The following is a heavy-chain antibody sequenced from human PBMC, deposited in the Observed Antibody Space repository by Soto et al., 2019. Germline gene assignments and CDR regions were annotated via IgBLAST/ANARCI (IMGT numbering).Heavy chain of an antibody. D-gene: IGHD3-22*01. V-gene: IGHV5-51*01. Sequence: GESLKISCRTSRYRFTSYWNAWVPQMPAKGLELVGIIFASDSDTKYSPSFQGQVTISSDRSTSTVFLQWASLKVSDTAGYFCAINDKSGYFNWFDPWGQGTLVTVSS. J-gene: IGHJ5*02. CDR1: RYRFTSYW. CDR2: IFASDSDT. CDR3: AINDKSGYFNWFDP.